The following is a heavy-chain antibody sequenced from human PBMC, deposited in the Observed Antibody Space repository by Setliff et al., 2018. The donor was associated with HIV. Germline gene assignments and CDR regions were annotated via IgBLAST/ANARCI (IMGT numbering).Heavy chain of an antibody. CDR1: GYTLTELS. CDR3: ARRVKEGGNYNVPCDS. CDR2: VHAGNSNT. D-gene: IGHD1-26*01. J-gene: IGHJ5*01. V-gene: IGHV1-3*01. Sequence: ASVKVSCKVSGYTLTELSRHWVRQAPGKGLEWMGWVHAGNSNTKYSQKSQGRVTFTRDTSAHTAYMELSSLTSEDTAVYYCARRVKEGGNYNVPCDSWGQGTLVTVSS.